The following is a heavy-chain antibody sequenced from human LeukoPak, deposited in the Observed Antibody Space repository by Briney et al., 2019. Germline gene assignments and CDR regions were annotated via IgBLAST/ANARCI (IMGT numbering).Heavy chain of an antibody. J-gene: IGHJ4*02. V-gene: IGHV1-2*02. CDR2: IYPNSGAT. Sequence: GASVKVSCXASGYTFTGYYMHWVRQAPGQGLEWMGYIYPNSGATKYAQKFQGRVTMTRDTSISTAYMELSGLRSDGTAVYYCGTLLSNGPFDYWGQGSLVTVSS. CDR3: GTLLSNGPFDY. CDR1: GYTFTGYY.